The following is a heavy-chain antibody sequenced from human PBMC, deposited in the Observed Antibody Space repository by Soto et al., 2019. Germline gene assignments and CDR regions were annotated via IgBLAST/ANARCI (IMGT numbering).Heavy chain of an antibody. CDR3: AADVYVGGYCCHFDY. J-gene: IGHJ4*02. Sequence: QVQVVQSGPEVTKPGTSVKVSCKTSGFSFRDSAVQWVRQARGQRVEWFAWIIVGSGETNYSQNFRGRLTVTRDMSTDTAYMEMNSLRFEDTATYYGAADVYVGGYCCHFDYCGQGALLTVAS. CDR2: IIVGSGET. V-gene: IGHV1-58*01. D-gene: IGHD5-18*01. CDR1: GFSFRDSA.